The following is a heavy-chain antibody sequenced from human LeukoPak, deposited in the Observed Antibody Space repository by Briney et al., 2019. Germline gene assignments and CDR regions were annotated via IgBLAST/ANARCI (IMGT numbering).Heavy chain of an antibody. CDR1: GFIFSNYW. J-gene: IGHJ4*02. V-gene: IGHV3-7*01. Sequence: PGGSLRLSCTASGFIFSNYWMTWVRQAPGKGLEWVAQINQDGSKEYYIDSVKARFSISRDNARNSLSLQMNSLRAEDTAVYYCVRDGGVNGYDLLDYWGQGTLVTVSS. D-gene: IGHD5-12*01. CDR2: INQDGSKE. CDR3: VRDGGVNGYDLLDY.